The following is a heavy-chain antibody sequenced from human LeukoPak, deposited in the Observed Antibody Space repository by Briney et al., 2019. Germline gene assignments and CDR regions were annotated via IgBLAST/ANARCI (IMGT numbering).Heavy chain of an antibody. D-gene: IGHD6-19*01. V-gene: IGHV4-34*01. CDR1: GGSFSGYY. J-gene: IGHJ4*02. CDR3: ARGVSSGWYARRAYYFDY. Sequence: SETLSLTCAVYGGSFSGYYWSWIRQPPGKGLEWIGEINHSGSTNYSPSLKSRVTISVDTSKNQFSLKLSSVTAADTAVYYCARGVSSGWYARRAYYFDYWGQGTLVTVSS. CDR2: INHSGST.